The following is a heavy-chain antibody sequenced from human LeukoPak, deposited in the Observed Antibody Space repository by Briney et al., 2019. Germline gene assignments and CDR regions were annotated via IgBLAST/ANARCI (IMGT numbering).Heavy chain of an antibody. V-gene: IGHV3-74*01. CDR3: ARDILYRDTD. J-gene: IGHJ4*02. CDR2: INSDGSTT. D-gene: IGHD2/OR15-2a*01. Sequence: GGSLRLSCSASGFTFSSHWMPSVRQAPGKGLVLVSRINSDGSTTSYADSVKGRFTISRDNAKNTVYLQMTSLRTGDTAVYYCARDILYRDTDWGQGTLVTVSS. CDR1: GFTFSSHW.